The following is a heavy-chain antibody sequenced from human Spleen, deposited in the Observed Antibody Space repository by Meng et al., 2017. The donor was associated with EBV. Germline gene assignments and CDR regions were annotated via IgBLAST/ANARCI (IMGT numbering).Heavy chain of an antibody. CDR1: GERVSSNSFV. CDR2: TYYRSEWYH. D-gene: IGHD6-19*01. V-gene: IGHV6-1*01. J-gene: IGHJ4*02. CDR3: ATSGWSDYYDF. Sequence: HTLAPTCRHTGERVSSNSFVCAWNRHSQWMRLEWLGMTYYRSEWYHDYAGSVKSRITINPDTSKNQFSLQLDSVTPEDTAVYYCATSGWSDYYDFWGQGTLVTVSS.